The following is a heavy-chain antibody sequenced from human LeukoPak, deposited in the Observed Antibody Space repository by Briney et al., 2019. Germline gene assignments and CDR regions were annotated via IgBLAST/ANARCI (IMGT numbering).Heavy chain of an antibody. CDR3: ARDSSGYSLTFYYYYYMDV. Sequence: SETLSLTCTVSGGSISSGDYYWSWIRQPPGKGLEWIGYIYYSGSTYYNPSLKSRVTISVDTSKNQFSLKLSSVTAADTAVYYCARDSSGYSLTFYYYYYMDVWGKGTTVTVSS. CDR2: IYYSGST. CDR1: GGSISSGDYY. V-gene: IGHV4-30-4*08. J-gene: IGHJ6*03. D-gene: IGHD3-22*01.